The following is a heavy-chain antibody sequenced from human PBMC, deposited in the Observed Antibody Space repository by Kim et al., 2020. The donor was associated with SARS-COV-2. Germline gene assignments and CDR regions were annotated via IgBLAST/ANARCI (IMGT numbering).Heavy chain of an antibody. Sequence: ASVKVSCKASGYTFTAYGINWVRQATGQGLEWMGWMNPKSGNTDYAQKFQGRVTMTRDTSISTAYMELSSLRSEDTAVYFCVRHRSGDNDNCSYPWGQGTLVTVSS. J-gene: IGHJ5*02. D-gene: IGHD6-19*01. CDR1: GYTFTAYG. CDR3: VRHRSGDNDNCSYP. CDR2: MNPKSGNT. V-gene: IGHV1-8*02.